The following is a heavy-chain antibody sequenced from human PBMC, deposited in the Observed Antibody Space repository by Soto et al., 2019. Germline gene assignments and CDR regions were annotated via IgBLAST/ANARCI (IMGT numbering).Heavy chain of an antibody. Sequence: PSETLSLTCTVSGGSISSGDYYWSWIRQPPGKGLEWIGYIYYSGSTYYNPSLKSRVTISVDTSKNRFSLKLSSVTAADTALYYWAKESIAVAGLNWFDPWRQGTLVTVSS. CDR3: AKESIAVAGLNWFDP. CDR2: IYYSGST. D-gene: IGHD6-19*01. J-gene: IGHJ5*02. V-gene: IGHV4-30-4*01. CDR1: GGSISSGDYY.